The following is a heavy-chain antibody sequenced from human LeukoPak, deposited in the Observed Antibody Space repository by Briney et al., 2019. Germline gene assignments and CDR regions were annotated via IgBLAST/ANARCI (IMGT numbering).Heavy chain of an antibody. V-gene: IGHV3-30*04. CDR2: ISYNGSDT. Sequence: GRSLRLSCAASGFNFSHYCLHWVRQAPAKGLEWVAFISYNGSDTYYADSVKGRFTISRDNSRNTLYLQMNSLRAEDTAVYYCARDRNDWFDPWGQGTLVTVSS. CDR3: ARDRNDWFDP. CDR1: GFNFSHYC. D-gene: IGHD2-8*01. J-gene: IGHJ5*02.